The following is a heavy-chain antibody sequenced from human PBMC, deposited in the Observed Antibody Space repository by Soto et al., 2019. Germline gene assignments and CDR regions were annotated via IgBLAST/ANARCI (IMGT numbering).Heavy chain of an antibody. CDR3: AVPIGGYCSGGSCYSHAFDI. Sequence: GASVKVSCKASGYTFTSYAMHWVRQAPGQRLERMGWINAGNGNTKYSQKFQGRVTITRDTSASTAYMELSSLRSEDTAVYYCAVPIGGYCSGGSCYSHAFDIWGQGTMVTVSS. V-gene: IGHV1-3*01. D-gene: IGHD2-15*01. J-gene: IGHJ3*02. CDR2: INAGNGNT. CDR1: GYTFTSYA.